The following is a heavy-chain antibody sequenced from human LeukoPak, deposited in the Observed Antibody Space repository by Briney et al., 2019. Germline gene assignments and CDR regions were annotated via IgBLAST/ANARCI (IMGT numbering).Heavy chain of an antibody. J-gene: IGHJ4*02. Sequence: GGSLRLSCAASGFPFSDYVMHWVRQAPGKGLEWVAVIRYDGNNKYYADSVKGRFTISRDNSKNMLYLQMNSLGTDDTAVYYCAKLHLTGEALLFDYWGQGTLVTVSS. CDR3: AKLHLTGEALLFDY. CDR2: IRYDGNNK. D-gene: IGHD3-9*01. CDR1: GFPFSDYV. V-gene: IGHV3-30*02.